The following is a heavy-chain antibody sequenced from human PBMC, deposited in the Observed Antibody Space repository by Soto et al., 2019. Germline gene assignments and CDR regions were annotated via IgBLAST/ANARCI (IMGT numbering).Heavy chain of an antibody. CDR3: ARAGSTWRYFFDY. J-gene: IGHJ4*02. V-gene: IGHV4-59*01. Sequence: QVQLQESGPGLVKPSETLSLTCTVSGGSISSYYWTWIRQPPGKGLEWVGYVYYSGTTYYNPYLQRRVTISVDTSKNQFSLKVKSVTAADTAIYYCARAGSTWRYFFDYWGQGSLVTVSS. CDR2: VYYSGTT. D-gene: IGHD6-13*01. CDR1: GGSISSYY.